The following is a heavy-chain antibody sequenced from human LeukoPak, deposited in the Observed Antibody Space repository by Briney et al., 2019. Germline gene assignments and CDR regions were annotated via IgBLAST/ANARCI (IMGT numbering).Heavy chain of an antibody. CDR2: IYYSGST. D-gene: IGHD1-26*01. V-gene: IGHV4-59*01. CDR3: ARTVSGSYSGYYMDV. Sequence: SETLSLTCTVSGGSISSYYWSWIRQPPGKGLEWIGYIYYSGSTNYNPSLKSRVTISVDTSKNRFSLKLSSVTAADTAGYYCARTVSGSYSGYYMDVWGKGTTVTISS. J-gene: IGHJ6*03. CDR1: GGSISSYY.